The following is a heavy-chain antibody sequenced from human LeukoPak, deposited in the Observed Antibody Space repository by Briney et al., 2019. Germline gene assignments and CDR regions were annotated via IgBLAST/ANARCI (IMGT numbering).Heavy chain of an antibody. CDR2: IIPIFGTA. J-gene: IGHJ4*02. CDR3: ARGGSSGGSCYSCFSPDY. Sequence: GASVKVSCKASGGTFSSYAISWVRQAPGQGLEWMGGIIPIFGTANYAQKFQGRVTITADESTSTAYMELSSLRSDDTAVYYCARGGSSGGSCYSCFSPDYWGQGTLVTVSS. D-gene: IGHD2-15*01. CDR1: GGTFSSYA. V-gene: IGHV1-69*13.